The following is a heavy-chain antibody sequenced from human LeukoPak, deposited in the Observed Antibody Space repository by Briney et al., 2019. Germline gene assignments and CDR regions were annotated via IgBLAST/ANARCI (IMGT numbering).Heavy chain of an antibody. V-gene: IGHV3-23*01. CDR1: GFTFSNYA. J-gene: IGHJ4*02. Sequence: GSLRLSCAASGFTFSNYAMSWVRQGPGKGLEWVSSISDSGGSTYYADSEKGRFTISRDNTKNTPFLQMNSLRAEDTAIYYCARAGAVSWGQGTLVTVSS. CDR3: ARAGAVS. D-gene: IGHD3-10*01. CDR2: ISDSGGST.